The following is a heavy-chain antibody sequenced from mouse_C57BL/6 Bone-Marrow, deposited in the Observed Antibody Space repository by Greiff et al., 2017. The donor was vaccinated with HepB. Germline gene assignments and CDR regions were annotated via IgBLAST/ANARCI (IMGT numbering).Heavy chain of an antibody. CDR3: ASYGSSYFDY. CDR2: INSDGGST. CDR1: ESEFPSHD. V-gene: IGHV5-2*01. Sequence: DVTLVESGGGLVQPGESLKLSCESIESEFPSHDLSWVGKTPEKRLELVAAINSDGGSTYYPDTLERRFIISRDNTKKTLYLQMSSLRSEDTALYYCASYGSSYFDYWGQGTTLTVSS. D-gene: IGHD1-1*01. J-gene: IGHJ2*01.